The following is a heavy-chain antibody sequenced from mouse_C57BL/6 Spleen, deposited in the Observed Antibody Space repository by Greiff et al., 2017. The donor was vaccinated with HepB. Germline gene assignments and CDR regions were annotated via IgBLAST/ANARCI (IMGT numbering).Heavy chain of an antibody. CDR2: IHPNSGST. CDR3: ASFYGYDEDFDV. D-gene: IGHD2-2*01. Sequence: QVQLQQPGAELVKPGASVKLSCKASGYTFTSYWMHWVKQRPGQGLEWIGMIHPNSGSTNYNEKFKSKATLTVDKSSSTAYMQLSSLTSEDSAVYYCASFYGYDEDFDVWGTGTTVTDSS. J-gene: IGHJ1*03. CDR1: GYTFTSYW. V-gene: IGHV1-64*01.